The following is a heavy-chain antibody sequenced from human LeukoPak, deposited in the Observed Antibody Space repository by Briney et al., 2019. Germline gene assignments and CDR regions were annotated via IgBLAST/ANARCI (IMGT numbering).Heavy chain of an antibody. CDR2: IYSSGST. Sequence: SQTLSLTCTVSGGSITSAGYSWGWIRQPAGKGLEWIGRIYSSGSTNSNPSFKSRVTISVDTSKNQFSLKLSSVTAADTAVYYCARGYCTSTSCSENRYYFDSRGQGTLVTVSS. CDR3: ARGYCTSTSCSENRYYFDS. V-gene: IGHV4-61*02. D-gene: IGHD2-2*01. CDR1: GGSITSAGYS. J-gene: IGHJ4*02.